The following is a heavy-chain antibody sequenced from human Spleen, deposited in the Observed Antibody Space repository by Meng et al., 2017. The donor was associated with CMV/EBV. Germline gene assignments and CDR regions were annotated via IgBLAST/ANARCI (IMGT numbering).Heavy chain of an antibody. V-gene: IGHV4-34*01. Sequence: QRQLQQCGAGLLKPSETLSLNCAVYGGSFSGYYWSWILQPPGKGLEWIGEINHSGSTNYNPSLKSRVTISVDTSKNQFSLKLSSVTAADTAVYYCAGGIGYSYGNGDYWGQGTLVTVSS. CDR2: INHSGST. D-gene: IGHD5-18*01. CDR3: AGGIGYSYGNGDY. CDR1: GGSFSGYY. J-gene: IGHJ4*02.